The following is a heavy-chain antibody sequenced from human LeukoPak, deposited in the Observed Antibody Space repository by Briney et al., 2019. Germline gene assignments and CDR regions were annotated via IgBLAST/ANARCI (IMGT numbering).Heavy chain of an antibody. CDR1: GYTFTGYY. V-gene: IGHV1-2*02. D-gene: IGHD3-10*01. CDR3: ARYFPRTQYYYGSGSPPNFDY. CDR2: INPNSGGT. J-gene: IGHJ4*02. Sequence: GASVKVSCKASGYTFTGYYMHWVRQAPGQGLEWMGWINPNSGGTNYAQKFQGRVTMTRDTSISTAYMELRSLRSDDTAVYYCARYFPRTQYYYGSGSPPNFDYWGQGTLVTVSS.